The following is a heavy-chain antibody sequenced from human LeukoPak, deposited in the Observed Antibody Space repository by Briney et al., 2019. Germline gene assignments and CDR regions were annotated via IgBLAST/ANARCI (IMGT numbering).Heavy chain of an antibody. Sequence: ASVKVSCKASGYTFTGYYMHWVRQAPGQGLEWMGWINPNSGGTNYAQKFQGRVTMTRDTSISTAYTELSRLRSDDTAVYYCARGLNRWRSGTDFDYWGQGTLVTVSS. J-gene: IGHJ4*02. V-gene: IGHV1-2*02. CDR2: INPNSGGT. D-gene: IGHD3-10*01. CDR3: ARGLNRWRSGTDFDY. CDR1: GYTFTGYY.